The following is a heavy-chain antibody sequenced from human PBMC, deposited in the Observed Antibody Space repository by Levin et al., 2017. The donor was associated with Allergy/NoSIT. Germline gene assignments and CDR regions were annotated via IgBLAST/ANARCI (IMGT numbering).Heavy chain of an antibody. D-gene: IGHD3-10*01. Sequence: ASVKVSCKASGYTFTTYYIHWVRQAPGQGLEWMGIINPSGGSTSYAQKFQGRVTMTTDTSTSTVYMELYSLRSEDRAIYYCARGLWLGELLSPFDYWGQGTLVTVSS. CDR3: ARGLWLGELLSPFDY. V-gene: IGHV1-46*03. CDR2: INPSGGST. J-gene: IGHJ4*02. CDR1: GYTFTTYY.